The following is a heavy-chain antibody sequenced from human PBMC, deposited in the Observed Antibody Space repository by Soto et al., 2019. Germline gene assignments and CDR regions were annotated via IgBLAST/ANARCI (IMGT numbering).Heavy chain of an antibody. CDR3: ARDRPPIAVAGLFDY. CDR2: ISVYNGNT. Sequence: QVQLVQSGAEVKKPGASVKVSCKASGYTFTSYGISWVRQAPGQGLEWMGWISVYNGNTKYAQKIQGRVTMTTDTSTSTAYMELGSLRSDDTAVYYCARDRPPIAVAGLFDYWGQGTLVTVSS. V-gene: IGHV1-18*01. D-gene: IGHD6-19*01. CDR1: GYTFTSYG. J-gene: IGHJ4*02.